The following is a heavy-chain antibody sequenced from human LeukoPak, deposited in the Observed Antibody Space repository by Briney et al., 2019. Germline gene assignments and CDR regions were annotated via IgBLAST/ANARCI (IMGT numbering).Heavy chain of an antibody. Sequence: ASVKVSCKASGYTFTSYAMHWVRQAPGQRLEWMGWINAGNGNTKYSQEFQGRVTITRDTSASTAYMELSSLRSEDMAVYYCARSFRAAAGTIDYWGQGTLVTVSS. CDR1: GYTFTSYA. CDR2: INAGNGNT. CDR3: ARSFRAAAGTIDY. D-gene: IGHD6-13*01. V-gene: IGHV1-3*03. J-gene: IGHJ4*02.